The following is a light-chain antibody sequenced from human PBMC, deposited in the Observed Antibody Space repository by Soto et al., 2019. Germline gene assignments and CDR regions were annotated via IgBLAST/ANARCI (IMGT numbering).Light chain of an antibody. CDR3: QQRGKWPST. CDR1: ETMSTKY. CDR2: GGS. V-gene: IGKV3D-20*02. J-gene: IGKJ2*02. Sequence: EIVLTQSPDTLSLSPGEGATLSCRASETMSTKYLAWYQQKPGQPPRLLIYGGSSRAAGIPDRFSGSGSGTDFTLTISRLEPEDFAVYYCQQRGKWPSTFGPGTKVE.